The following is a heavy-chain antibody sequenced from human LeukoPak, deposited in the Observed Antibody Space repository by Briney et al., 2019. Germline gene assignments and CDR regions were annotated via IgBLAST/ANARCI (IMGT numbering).Heavy chain of an antibody. J-gene: IGHJ5*02. D-gene: IGHD5-18*01. Sequence: GGSLRLSCAASGFTFSSYAMSWVRQAPGKGLEWVANINQDGSVKNHVDSVKGRFTISRDNSKNSLYLQMNSLRPEDTAVYYCARDRDTAMVTSFSGAEDGNWFDPWGQGTLVTVSS. CDR1: GFTFSSYA. V-gene: IGHV3-7*05. CDR3: ARDRDTAMVTSFSGAEDGNWFDP. CDR2: INQDGSVK.